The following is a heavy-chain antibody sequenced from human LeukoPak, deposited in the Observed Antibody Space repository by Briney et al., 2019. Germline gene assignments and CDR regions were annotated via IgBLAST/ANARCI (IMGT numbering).Heavy chain of an antibody. CDR1: GGSVSGYY. CDR2: TYSSGST. CDR3: ARGANHGDSGLDVFDI. D-gene: IGHD4-17*01. V-gene: IGHV4-59*02. Sequence: SETLSLTCTVSGGSVSGYYWSWIRQPPGKGLEWIGYTYSSGSTTYNPSLKSRVTISLDTSKNQFSPKLISVTAADTAVYHCARGANHGDSGLDVFDIWGQGTMVTVSS. J-gene: IGHJ3*02.